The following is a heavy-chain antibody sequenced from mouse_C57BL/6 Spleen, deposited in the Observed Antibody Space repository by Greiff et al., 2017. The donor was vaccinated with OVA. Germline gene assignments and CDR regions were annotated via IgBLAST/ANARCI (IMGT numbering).Heavy chain of an antibody. CDR1: GYTFTSYG. Sequence: QVQLQQSGAELARPGASVKLSCKASGYTFTSYGISWVKQRTGQGLEWIGEIYPRSGNTYYNEKFKGKATLTADKSSSTAYMQLRSLTSEDSAVYDGARTHYYGRSYGYFDDWGKGTTVTVSA. CDR2: IYPRSGNT. V-gene: IGHV1-81*01. J-gene: IGHJ1*03. D-gene: IGHD1-1*01. CDR3: ARTHYYGRSYGYFDD.